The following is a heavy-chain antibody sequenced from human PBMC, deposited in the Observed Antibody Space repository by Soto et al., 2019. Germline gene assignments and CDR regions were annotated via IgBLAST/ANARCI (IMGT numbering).Heavy chain of an antibody. D-gene: IGHD3-10*01. Sequence: QVQLVQSGAEVKKPGSSVKVSCKASGGPFSSYAISWVRQAPGQGLEWMGGIIPIFGTANYAQKFQGRVTITADESTSTAYMALSSMSSEDAAVYYCARDGRFGELLDRGYGMDVWGQGTTVTVSS. CDR3: ARDGRFGELLDRGYGMDV. CDR2: IIPIFGTA. J-gene: IGHJ6*02. V-gene: IGHV1-69*01. CDR1: GGPFSSYA.